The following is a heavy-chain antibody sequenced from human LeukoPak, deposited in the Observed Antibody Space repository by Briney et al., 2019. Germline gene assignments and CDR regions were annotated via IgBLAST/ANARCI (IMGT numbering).Heavy chain of an antibody. J-gene: IGHJ4*02. Sequence: SETLSLTCTVSGGSISSSSYYWGWIRQPPGKGLEWIGSIYYSGSTYYNPSLKSRVTISVDTSKNQYSLKLSSVTAADTAVYYWARPSYDSSGYYFYFDYWGQGTLVSVSS. CDR1: GGSISSSSYY. CDR3: ARPSYDSSGYYFYFDY. V-gene: IGHV4-39*01. D-gene: IGHD3-22*01. CDR2: IYYSGST.